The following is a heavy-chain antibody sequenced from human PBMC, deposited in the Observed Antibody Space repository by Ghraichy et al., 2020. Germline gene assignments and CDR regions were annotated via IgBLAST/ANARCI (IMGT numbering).Heavy chain of an antibody. D-gene: IGHD3-3*01. V-gene: IGHV3-9*01. CDR3: VKAFWSGYSSWYFDL. J-gene: IGHJ2*01. CDR2: ISWNSGSI. Sequence: SLRLSCAASGFTFDDYAMHWVRQAPGKGLEWVSGISWNSGSIGYADSVKGRFTISRDNAKNSLYLQMNSLRAEDTALYYCVKAFWSGYSSWYFDLWGRGTLVTVSS. CDR1: GFTFDDYA.